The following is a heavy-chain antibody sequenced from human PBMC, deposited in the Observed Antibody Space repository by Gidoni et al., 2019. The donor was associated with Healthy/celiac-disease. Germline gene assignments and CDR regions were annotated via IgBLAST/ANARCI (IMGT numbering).Heavy chain of an antibody. J-gene: IGHJ6*02. Sequence: QVQLVQSGAEVKKPGASVTVSCKASGYTFTSYDINWVRQATGQGLEWMGWMNPNSGNTGYAQKFQGRVTMTRNTSISTAYMELSSLRSEDTAVYYCARVKTYYDFWSGPAGGMDVWGQGTTVTVSS. CDR1: GYTFTSYD. CDR2: MNPNSGNT. CDR3: ARVKTYYDFWSGPAGGMDV. D-gene: IGHD3-3*01. V-gene: IGHV1-8*01.